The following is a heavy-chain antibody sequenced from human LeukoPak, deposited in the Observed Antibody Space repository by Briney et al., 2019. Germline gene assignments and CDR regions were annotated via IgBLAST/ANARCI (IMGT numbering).Heavy chain of an antibody. D-gene: IGHD1-14*01. Sequence: GGSLRLSCAASGFTFSSYGMHWVRQAPGKGLEWVAVIRYDGSNKYYADSVKGRFTISRDNSKNTLYLQMNSLRAEDTAVYYCARGGTSRGEFDYWGQGTLVTVSS. J-gene: IGHJ4*02. V-gene: IGHV3-33*01. CDR2: IRYDGSNK. CDR1: GFTFSSYG. CDR3: ARGGTSRGEFDY.